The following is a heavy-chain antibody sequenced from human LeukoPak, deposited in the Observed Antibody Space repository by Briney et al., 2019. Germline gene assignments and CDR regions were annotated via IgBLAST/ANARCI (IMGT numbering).Heavy chain of an antibody. CDR3: ARKAGMDYSGWFDP. CDR2: IYYSGST. V-gene: IGHV4-39*07. D-gene: IGHD6-13*01. CDR1: GGSISSSSYY. J-gene: IGHJ5*02. Sequence: SETLSLTCTVSGGSISSSSYYWGWIRQPPGKGLEWIGSIYYSGSTYYNPSLKSRVTISVDTSKNQFSLKLSSVTAADTAVYYCARKAGMDYSGWFDPWGQGTLVTVSS.